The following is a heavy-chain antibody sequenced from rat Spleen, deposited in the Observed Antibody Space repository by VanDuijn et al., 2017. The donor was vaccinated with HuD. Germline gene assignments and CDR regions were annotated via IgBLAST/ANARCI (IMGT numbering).Heavy chain of an antibody. V-gene: IGHV5-46*01. CDR1: GFSFSSFP. CDR2: INYDGSST. J-gene: IGHJ4*01. CDR3: ARHGRGKTTYYYVMDA. Sequence: EVQLVESGGGLVQPGRSMKLSCAASGFSFSSFPMAWVRQTPTKGLEWVATINYDGSSTFYRDSVRARFTISRDNAKSTLYLQVDSLKSEDTATYYCARHGRGKTTYYYVMDAWGQGASVTVSS. D-gene: IGHD4-5*01.